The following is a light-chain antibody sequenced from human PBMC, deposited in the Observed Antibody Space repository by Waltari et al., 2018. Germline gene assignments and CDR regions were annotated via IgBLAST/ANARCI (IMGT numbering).Light chain of an antibody. CDR3: QAWHTSTFVL. J-gene: IGLJ2*01. CDR2: QDN. Sequence: SFQLPLTPSVSVSPGDPATISCSGETWGENYVSWYQHNPGQSPVLLIYQDNRRPSGLPERFSGSNSGNTAPLTISGTQAMDEADYYCQAWHTSTFVLFCGVTKLTVL. V-gene: IGLV3-1*01. CDR1: TWGENY.